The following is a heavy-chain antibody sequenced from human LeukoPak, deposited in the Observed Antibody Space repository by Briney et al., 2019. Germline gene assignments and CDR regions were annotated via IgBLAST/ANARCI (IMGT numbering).Heavy chain of an antibody. CDR3: ASDLGYCSGGSCYPSYYYYYMDV. J-gene: IGHJ6*03. CDR1: GYTFTGYY. D-gene: IGHD2-15*01. CDR2: IIPIFGTA. V-gene: IGHV1-69*06. Sequence: GASVKVSCKASGYTFTGYYMHWVRQAPGQGLEWMGGIIPIFGTANYAQKFQGRVTITADKSTSTAYMELSSLRSEDTAVYYCASDLGYCSGGSCYPSYYYYYMDVWGKGTTVTVSS.